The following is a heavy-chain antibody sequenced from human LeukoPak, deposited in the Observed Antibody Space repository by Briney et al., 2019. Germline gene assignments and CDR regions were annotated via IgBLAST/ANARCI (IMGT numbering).Heavy chain of an antibody. J-gene: IGHJ6*03. Sequence: PSETLSLTCTVSGGSISSSSYYWGWIRQPPGKGLEWIGSIYYSGSTYYNPSLKSRVTMSVDTSKNQFSLKLSSVTAADTAVYYCAREDQMPYLYYYYYYMDVWGKGTTVTISS. CDR3: AREDQMPYLYYYYYYMDV. CDR1: GGSISSSSYY. V-gene: IGHV4-39*07. D-gene: IGHD2-2*01. CDR2: IYYSGST.